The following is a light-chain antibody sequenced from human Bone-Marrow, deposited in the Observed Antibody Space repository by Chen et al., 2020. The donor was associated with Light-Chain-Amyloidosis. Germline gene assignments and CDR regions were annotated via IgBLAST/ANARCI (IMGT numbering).Light chain of an antibody. CDR3: QQRSNWLT. Sequence: EIVLTQSPATLSLSPGERATLSCRASQSVSSYLAWYQQKPGQAPRLLIYDASNRATGIPARFSGSGSGTEFTLTISSLEPEEFAVYYCQQRSNWLTFGGGTKVEIK. CDR2: DAS. CDR1: QSVSSY. V-gene: IGKV3-11*01. J-gene: IGKJ4*01.